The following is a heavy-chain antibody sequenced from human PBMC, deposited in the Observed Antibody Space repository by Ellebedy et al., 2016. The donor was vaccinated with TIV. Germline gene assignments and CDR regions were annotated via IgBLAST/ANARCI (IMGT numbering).Heavy chain of an antibody. CDR3: ARGFMPDY. CDR2: INKDGSEE. J-gene: IGHJ4*02. Sequence: PGGSLRLSCEASGFPFSTAWMTWVRQAPGKGLEWVANINKDGSEEYYLDSVKGRFTISRDNTKRSLFLQMNSLRAEDTALYYGARGFMPDYWGQGTLVTVSS. CDR1: GFPFSTAW. V-gene: IGHV3-7*03. D-gene: IGHD2-2*01.